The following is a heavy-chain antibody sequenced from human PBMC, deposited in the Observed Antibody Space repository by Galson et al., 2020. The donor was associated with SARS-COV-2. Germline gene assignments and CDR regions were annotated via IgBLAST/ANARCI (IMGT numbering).Heavy chain of an antibody. CDR2: ISYDGTKR. J-gene: IGHJ4*02. CDR3: ARETDDYTSSWYDY. Sequence: GGSLRLSCRASGFTFSISAMHWVRQAPGKGLEWVAIISYDGTKRYNLDSVKGRFTISRDNSKNTLYLQMDSLTTEDTAVYYCARETDDYTSSWYDYWGQGTLVTVSS. D-gene: IGHD6-13*01. CDR1: GFTFSISA. V-gene: IGHV3-30*04.